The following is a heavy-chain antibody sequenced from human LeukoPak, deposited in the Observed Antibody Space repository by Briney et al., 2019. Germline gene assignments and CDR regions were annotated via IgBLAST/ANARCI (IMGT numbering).Heavy chain of an antibody. D-gene: IGHD2-21*02. CDR3: ARERSLLVTVDYYCYYMDV. Sequence: SETLSLTCTVSGGSISSYYWSWIRQPPGKGLEWIGYIYYSGSTTNYNPPLKSRVTISVDTSKNQFSLNLSSVTAADTAVYYCARERSLLVTVDYYCYYMDVWGKGTTVTVSS. V-gene: IGHV4-59*01. J-gene: IGHJ6*03. CDR1: GGSISSYY. CDR2: IYYSGSTT.